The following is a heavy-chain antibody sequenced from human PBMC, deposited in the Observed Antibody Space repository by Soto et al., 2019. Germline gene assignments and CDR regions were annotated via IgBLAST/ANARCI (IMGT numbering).Heavy chain of an antibody. CDR3: EREGGHGAGFYYCAVDV. J-gene: IGHJ6*02. CDR2: MSGRSGDT. CDR1: GYPVNNST. D-gene: IGHD3-3*01. Sequence: QDELGHSGGQVKKPGASVRGSCKASGYPVNNSTINWVRLAPGQGLEWLGRMSGRSGDTNDARKVRDSISMATDTSKRTAYMELRSLGSDDTADYYCEREGGHGAGFYYCAVDVWGQGTTVTVSS. V-gene: IGHV1-18*01.